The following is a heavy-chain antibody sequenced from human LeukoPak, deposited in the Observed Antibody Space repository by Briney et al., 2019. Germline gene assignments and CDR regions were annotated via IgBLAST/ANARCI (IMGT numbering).Heavy chain of an antibody. Sequence: GGSLRLSCAASGFTFSSYAMSWVRQAPGKGLEWVSAISGSGGSTYYADSVKGRFTISRDNSKNTLYLQMNSLRAEDTAVYYCAKDRPSRGVPGYYYYGMDVRGQGTTVTVSS. J-gene: IGHJ6*02. CDR3: AKDRPSRGVPGYYYYGMDV. CDR1: GFTFSSYA. V-gene: IGHV3-23*01. D-gene: IGHD2-2*01. CDR2: ISGSGGST.